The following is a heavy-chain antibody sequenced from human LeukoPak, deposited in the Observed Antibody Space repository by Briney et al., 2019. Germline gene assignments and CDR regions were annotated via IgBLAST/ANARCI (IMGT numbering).Heavy chain of an antibody. CDR1: GFTFSSYA. J-gene: IGHJ6*02. V-gene: IGHV3-23*01. CDR2: ISSSGGST. D-gene: IGHD6-13*01. Sequence: PGGSLRLSCAASGFTFSSYAMSWVRQAPGKGLEWVSAISSSGGSTYYADSVKGRFTISRDTSKNTLYLQMNSLRAEDTAVYYRAKGFSWYGYGMDVWGLGTTVTVSS. CDR3: AKGFSWYGYGMDV.